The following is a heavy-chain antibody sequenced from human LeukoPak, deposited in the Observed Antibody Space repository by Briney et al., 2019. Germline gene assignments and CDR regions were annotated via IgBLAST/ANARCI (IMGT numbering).Heavy chain of an antibody. D-gene: IGHD6-19*01. J-gene: IGHJ4*02. V-gene: IGHV4-39*01. CDR3: ATSGYSSAWYTHFDY. Sequence: PSETLSLTCTVSGGSISSSSYYWGWIRQPPGKGLEWIGSIHYSGSTYYKPSLKSRVTISADTSKNQLSLKVSSVAAADTAVYYCATSGYSSAWYTHFDYWGQGTLVTVSS. CDR1: GGSISSSSYY. CDR2: IHYSGST.